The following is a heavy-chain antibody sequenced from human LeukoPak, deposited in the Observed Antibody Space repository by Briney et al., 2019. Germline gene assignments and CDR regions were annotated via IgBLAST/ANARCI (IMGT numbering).Heavy chain of an antibody. V-gene: IGHV1-18*01. J-gene: IGHJ4*02. Sequence: GASVKVSCKASGYSFTSYGISWVRQAPGQGLEWMGWISAHNGNTKYAQEVQGRVTMTTDTSTSTAYMEMRSLRSDDTAVYYCARYLGNYFHFWGQGTLVTVSS. CDR1: GYSFTSYG. CDR2: ISAHNGNT. D-gene: IGHD3-10*01. CDR3: ARYLGNYFHF.